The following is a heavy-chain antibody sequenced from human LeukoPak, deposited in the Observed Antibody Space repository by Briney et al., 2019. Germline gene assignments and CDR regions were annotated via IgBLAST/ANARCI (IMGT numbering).Heavy chain of an antibody. D-gene: IGHD3-16*01. CDR3: ARKQGPLGAYDY. V-gene: IGHV4-39*07. Sequence: SETLSLTCTVSGGSVSITNYFWGWIRQPPGKGLEWIGSMYYSGSTYHNPSLKSRVTISVDTSKTQFSLKLSSVTAADTAVYYCARKQGPLGAYDYWGQGTLVTVSS. CDR1: GGSVSITNYF. J-gene: IGHJ4*02. CDR2: MYYSGST.